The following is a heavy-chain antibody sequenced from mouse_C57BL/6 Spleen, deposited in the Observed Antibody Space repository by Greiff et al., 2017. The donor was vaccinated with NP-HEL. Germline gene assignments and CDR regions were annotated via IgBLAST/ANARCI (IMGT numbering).Heavy chain of an antibody. CDR3: ARGDFYSNFDY. CDR1: GYSITSGYD. J-gene: IGHJ2*01. V-gene: IGHV3-1*01. CDR2: ISYSGST. D-gene: IGHD2-5*01. Sequence: DVQLQESGPGMVKPSQSLSLTCTVTGYSITSGYDWHWIRHFPGNKLEWMGYISYSGSTNYNPSLKSRISITHDTSKNHFFLKLNSVTTEDTATYYCARGDFYSNFDYWGQGTTLTVSS.